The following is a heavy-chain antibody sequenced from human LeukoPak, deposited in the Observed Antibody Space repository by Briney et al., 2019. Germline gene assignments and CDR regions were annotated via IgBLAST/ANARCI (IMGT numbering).Heavy chain of an antibody. CDR3: ARSPRSAAYNWFDP. V-gene: IGHV1-2*02. Sequence: GASVKVSCKASGYTFTGYYMHWVRQAPGQGLEWMGWINPNSGGTNYAQKFQDRVTMTRDTSISTAYMELSRLRSDDTAAYYCARSPRSAAYNWFDPWGQGTLVTVSS. CDR1: GYTFTGYY. J-gene: IGHJ5*02. D-gene: IGHD2-2*01. CDR2: INPNSGGT.